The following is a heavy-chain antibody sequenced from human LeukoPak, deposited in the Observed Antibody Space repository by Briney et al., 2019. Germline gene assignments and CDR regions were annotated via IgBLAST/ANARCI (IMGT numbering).Heavy chain of an antibody. V-gene: IGHV4-39*01. D-gene: IGHD3-9*01. CDR1: GGSISSSSYY. CDR2: IYYSGST. CDR3: ARQYYEILTGSRGPGGY. Sequence: SETLSLTCTVSGGSISSSSYYWGWIRQPPGKGLEWIGSIYYSGSTYYNPSLKSRVTISVDTSKNQFSLKLSSVTAADTAVYYYARQYYEILTGSRGPGGYWGQGTLVTGSS. J-gene: IGHJ4*02.